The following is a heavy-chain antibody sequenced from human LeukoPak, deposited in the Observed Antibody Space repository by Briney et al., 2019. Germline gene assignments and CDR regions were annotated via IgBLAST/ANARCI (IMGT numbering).Heavy chain of an antibody. CDR3: ARDLRSNTFSDYYGVDV. CDR1: GFSVSSAW. J-gene: IGHJ6*02. D-gene: IGHD2-15*01. CDR2: INKDGSEE. Sequence: GGSLRLSCAASGFSVSSAWMRWVRQSPGKGLEWVANINKDGSEEYYVDSVRGRFTISRDNGKNSLNLQMNSLRVEDTAAYYCARDLRSNTFSDYYGVDVWGQGTTVIVSS. V-gene: IGHV3-7*01.